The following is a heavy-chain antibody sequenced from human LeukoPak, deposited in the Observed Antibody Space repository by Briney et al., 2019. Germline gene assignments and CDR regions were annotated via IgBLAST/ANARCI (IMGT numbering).Heavy chain of an antibody. CDR1: GFTFDDYA. D-gene: IGHD1-26*01. V-gene: IGHV3-9*01. Sequence: PGGSLRLSCAASGFTFDDYAMHWVRQAPGKGLEWVSGISWNSGSIGYADSVKGRFTISRDNAKNSLYLQMNSLRAEDTALYYCAKDWSYAGGAYFDYWGQGTLVTVSS. CDR2: ISWNSGSI. CDR3: AKDWSYAGGAYFDY. J-gene: IGHJ4*02.